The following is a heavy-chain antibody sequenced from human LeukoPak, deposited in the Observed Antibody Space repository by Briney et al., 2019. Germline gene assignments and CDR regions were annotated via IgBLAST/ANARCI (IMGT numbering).Heavy chain of an antibody. CDR3: AXLVEYCSSTSCSDY. V-gene: IGHV3-20*04. J-gene: IGHJ4*02. D-gene: IGHD2-2*01. CDR2: INWNGGST. Sequence: GGSLRLSCAASGFTFDDYGMSWVRQAPGKGLEWVSGINWNGGSTGYADSVKGRFTISRDNAKNSLYLQSNSLRAEDTAFYYCAXLVEYCSSTSCSDYWGQGTLVTVSS. CDR1: GFTFDDYG.